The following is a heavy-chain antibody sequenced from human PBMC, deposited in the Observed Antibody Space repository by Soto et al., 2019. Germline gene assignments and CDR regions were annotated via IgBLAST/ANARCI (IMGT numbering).Heavy chain of an antibody. CDR1: GLTFSYAW. CDR3: TTDYDILTIRWNAFEI. V-gene: IGHV3-15*07. J-gene: IGHJ3*02. D-gene: IGHD3-9*01. Sequence: PGGSLRLSCAASGLTFSYAWMTWVRQAPGKGLEWVGRIKSKTNGGATDYVAPVKGRFTISRDDSKNTLYLELNSLKTEDTAVYYCTTDYDILTIRWNAFEIWGQGTMVTVSS. CDR2: IKSKTNGGAT.